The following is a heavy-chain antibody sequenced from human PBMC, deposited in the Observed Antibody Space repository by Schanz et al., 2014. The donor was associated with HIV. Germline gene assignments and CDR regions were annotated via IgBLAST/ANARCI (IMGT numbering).Heavy chain of an antibody. Sequence: QVQLVESGGGVVQPGRSLRLSCVASGFIFSNYGMYWVRQAPGKGLEWVAVIWYDGSNKYYADSVKGRFTISRDNSKNTLYLQMNSLTAEDTAVYYCARDIMTRDGMDVWGQGTTVTVSS. CDR3: ARDIMTRDGMDV. V-gene: IGHV3-33*01. J-gene: IGHJ6*02. CDR1: GFIFSNYG. D-gene: IGHD1-20*01. CDR2: IWYDGSNK.